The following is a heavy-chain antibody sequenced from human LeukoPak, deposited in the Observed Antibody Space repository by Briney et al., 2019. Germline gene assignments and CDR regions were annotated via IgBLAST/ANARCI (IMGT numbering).Heavy chain of an antibody. Sequence: GGSLRLSCTTSGFTFTIYNMNWVRQAPGKGLEWISYISSSSKTIYYADSVKGRFTISRDNAKNSLSLQMNSLRDEDAAVYYCARYGNGMGVWGQGTLVTVSS. CDR2: ISSSSKTI. J-gene: IGHJ4*02. CDR1: GFTFTIYN. V-gene: IGHV3-48*02. D-gene: IGHD2-8*01. CDR3: ARYGNGMGV.